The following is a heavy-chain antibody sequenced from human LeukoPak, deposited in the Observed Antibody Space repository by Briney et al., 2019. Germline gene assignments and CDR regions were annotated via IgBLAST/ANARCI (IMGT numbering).Heavy chain of an antibody. CDR3: ARGIFYYYGSSGYYHFDY. V-gene: IGHV4-61*01. J-gene: IGHJ4*02. CDR2: IYYSGGT. D-gene: IGHD3-22*01. CDR1: GGSVSSGSYY. Sequence: SEILSRTCAVSGGSVSSGSYYWSWIRQPPGKTLEWIGHIYYSGGTNYNPSLKSRVTISVDPSRNQFSLKLTSVTAADTAVYYCARGIFYYYGSSGYYHFDYWGQGTLVTVSS.